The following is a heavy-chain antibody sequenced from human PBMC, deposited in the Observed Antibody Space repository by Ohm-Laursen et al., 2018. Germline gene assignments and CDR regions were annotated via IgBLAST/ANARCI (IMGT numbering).Heavy chain of an antibody. CDR1: GGSISSFY. CDR2: VYYSGST. D-gene: IGHD3-22*01. J-gene: IGHJ4*02. Sequence: TLSLTCTVSGGSISSFYWSWIRQPPGQGLEWIGHVYYSGSTNYSPSVKSRVTISVNRYKSQFSLKLSSVTAADTAVYYCARQSASRNYYDDSGYYGPFDFWGQGTLVTVSS. CDR3: ARQSASRNYYDDSGYYGPFDF. V-gene: IGHV4-59*08.